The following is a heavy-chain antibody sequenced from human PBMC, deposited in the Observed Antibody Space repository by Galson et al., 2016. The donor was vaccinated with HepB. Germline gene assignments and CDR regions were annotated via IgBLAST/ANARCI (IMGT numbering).Heavy chain of an antibody. J-gene: IGHJ6*02. Sequence: ETLSLTCTVSGGSITTYYWSWIRQPPGKGLEWIGYIYYSGSTNYNPSLKSRVTISVDTSKNQFSLKLSSVTAADTAVYYCAGHLRGGYGMDVWGQGTTVTVSS. CDR1: GGSITTYY. CDR3: AGHLRGGYGMDV. D-gene: IGHD3-10*01. V-gene: IGHV4-59*08. CDR2: IYYSGST.